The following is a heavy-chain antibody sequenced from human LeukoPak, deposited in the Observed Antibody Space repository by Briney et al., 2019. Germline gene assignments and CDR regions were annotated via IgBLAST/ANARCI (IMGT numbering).Heavy chain of an antibody. CDR2: ISYDGSNK. D-gene: IGHD4-23*01. Sequence: GGSLRLSCAASGFTFSTYAMHWVRQAPGKGLEWVAVISYDGSNKYFADSVKGRFTISRDNSKNTLYLQMNSLRGEDTAVYYCAKESGVQNYGGNSGFDYWGQGTLVTVSS. CDR3: AKESGVQNYGGNSGFDY. J-gene: IGHJ4*02. V-gene: IGHV3-30*04. CDR1: GFTFSTYA.